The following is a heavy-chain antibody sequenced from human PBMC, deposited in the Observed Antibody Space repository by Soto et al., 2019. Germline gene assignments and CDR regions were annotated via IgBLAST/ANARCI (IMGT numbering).Heavy chain of an antibody. J-gene: IGHJ4*02. V-gene: IGHV4-39*07. Sequence: SETLSLTCTVSGDSISSNNYYWAWIRQPPGKGLEWIGHIYYSGSTYYNPSLKSRVTISVDTSEKQFSLKMNSVTAADTAVYYCARDLAAAGTPLFDFWGQGTLVTVS. CDR3: ARDLAAAGTPLFDF. CDR2: IYYSGST. CDR1: GDSISSNNYY. D-gene: IGHD6-13*01.